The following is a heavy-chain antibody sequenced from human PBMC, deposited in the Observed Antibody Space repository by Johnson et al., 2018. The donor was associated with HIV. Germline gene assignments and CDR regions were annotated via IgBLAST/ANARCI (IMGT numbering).Heavy chain of an antibody. CDR2: ISWNSGSI. D-gene: IGHD1-26*01. J-gene: IGHJ3*02. Sequence: VQLVESGGGLVQPGRSLRLSCAASGFTFDDYAMHWVRQAPGKGLEWVSGISWNSGSIGYADSVQGRFTIARDNAKNSLYLQMNSLRAEDTALYYCAKGVGATTDDAVDIWGQGTMVTVSS. CDR3: AKGVGATTDDAVDI. V-gene: IGHV3-9*01. CDR1: GFTFDDYA.